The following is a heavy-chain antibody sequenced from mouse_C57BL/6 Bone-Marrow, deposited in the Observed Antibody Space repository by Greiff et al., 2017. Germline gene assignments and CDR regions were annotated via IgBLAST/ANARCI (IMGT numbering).Heavy chain of an antibody. J-gene: IGHJ1*03. D-gene: IGHD6-5*01. CDR2: IDPSDSYT. Sequence: QVQLQQPGAELVMPGASVKLSCKASGYTFTSYWMHWVKQRPGQGLEWIGEIDPSDSYTNYNQKFKGKSTLTVDKSSSTAYMQLNSLTSEDSAVYYCARWGAYIWYFDVWGTGTTVTVSS. V-gene: IGHV1-69*01. CDR1: GYTFTSYW. CDR3: ARWGAYIWYFDV.